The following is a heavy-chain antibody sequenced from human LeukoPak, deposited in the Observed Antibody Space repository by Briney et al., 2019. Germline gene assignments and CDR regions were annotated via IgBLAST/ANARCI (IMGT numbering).Heavy chain of an antibody. J-gene: IGHJ4*02. CDR1: NYTFTSYG. CDR3: ARWSSGSGDY. CDR2: INAYNGDT. D-gene: IGHD1-26*01. Sequence: ASVKVSCKASNYTFTSYGISWVRQAPGQGLEWMAWINAYNGDTNYAQKLQGRVTMTTDTSTSTAYMELRSLRSDDTAVYYCARWSSGSGDYWGQGTLVTVSS. V-gene: IGHV1-18*01.